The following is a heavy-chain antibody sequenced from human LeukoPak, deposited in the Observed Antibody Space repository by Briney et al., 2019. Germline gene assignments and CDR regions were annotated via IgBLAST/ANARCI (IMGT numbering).Heavy chain of an antibody. CDR3: ARPWKWLAYPFDY. V-gene: IGHV4-34*01. CDR1: GGSFSGYY. J-gene: IGHJ4*02. Sequence: SSETLSLTCAVYGGSFSGYYWSWIRQPPGKGLEWIGEINHSGSANYNPSLKSRVTISVDTSKNQFSLKLSSVTAADTAVYYCARPWKWLAYPFDYWGQGTLVTVSS. D-gene: IGHD6-19*01. CDR2: INHSGSA.